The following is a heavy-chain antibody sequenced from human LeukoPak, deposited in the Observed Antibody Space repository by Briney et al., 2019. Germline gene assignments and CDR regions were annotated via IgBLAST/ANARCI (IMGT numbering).Heavy chain of an antibody. CDR2: ISWNSGST. D-gene: IGHD6-19*01. J-gene: IGHJ1*01. Sequence: PGGSLRLSCAASGFTFDDYAMHWVRQAPGKGLEWVSGISWNSGSTYYADSVKGRFTISRDNSKNTLYLQMNSLRAEDTAVYYCAKVGGGSGWYRTEYFQHWGQGTLVTVSS. CDR1: GFTFDDYA. CDR3: AKVGGGSGWYRTEYFQH. V-gene: IGHV3-23*01.